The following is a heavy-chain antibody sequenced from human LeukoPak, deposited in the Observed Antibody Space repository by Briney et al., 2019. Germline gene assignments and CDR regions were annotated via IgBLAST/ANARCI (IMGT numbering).Heavy chain of an antibody. D-gene: IGHD2-15*01. CDR2: INHSGST. J-gene: IGHJ5*02. V-gene: IGHV4-34*01. CDR3: ARVGVVVAATWQAPHNWFDP. Sequence: PSETLSLTCAVYGGSFSGYYRSWIRQPPGKGLEWIGEINHSGSTNYNPPLKSRVTISVDTSKNQFSLKLSSVTAADTAVYYCARVGVVVAATWQAPHNWFDPWGQGTLVTVSS. CDR1: GGSFSGYY.